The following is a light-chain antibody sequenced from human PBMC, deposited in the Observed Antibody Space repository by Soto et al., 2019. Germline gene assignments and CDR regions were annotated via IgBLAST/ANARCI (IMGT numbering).Light chain of an antibody. J-gene: IGLJ1*01. CDR2: DVS. CDR1: SSDVGGYNY. CDR3: CSYAGSYTYV. Sequence: QSALTQPRSVSGSPGQSVTISCTGTSSDVGGYNYVSWYQQHPGKAPKLMIYDVSKRPSGVPDRFSGSKSCNTASLTISGLQAEDEADYYCCSYAGSYTYVFGTGTKLTVL. V-gene: IGLV2-11*01.